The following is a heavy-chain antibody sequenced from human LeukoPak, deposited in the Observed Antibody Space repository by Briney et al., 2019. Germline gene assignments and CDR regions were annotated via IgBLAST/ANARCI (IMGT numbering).Heavy chain of an antibody. V-gene: IGHV3-73*01. CDR2: IRSKANSYAT. Sequence: GGSLRLSCAASGFTFSGSAMHWVRQASGKGLEWVGRIRSKANSYATAYAASVKGRFTISRDDSKNTAYLQMNSLKTEDTAVYYCTRSVLRYSYAFDIWGQGTMVTVSS. J-gene: IGHJ3*02. CDR1: GFTFSGSA. D-gene: IGHD3-9*01. CDR3: TRSVLRYSYAFDI.